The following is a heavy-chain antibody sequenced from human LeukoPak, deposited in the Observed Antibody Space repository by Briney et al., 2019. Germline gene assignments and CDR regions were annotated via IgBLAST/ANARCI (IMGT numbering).Heavy chain of an antibody. CDR2: IYYSGST. D-gene: IGHD6-19*01. Sequence: KPSETLSLACTVSGGSISSYYWSWIRQPPGKGLEWIGYIYYSGSTNYNPSLKSRVTISVDTSKNQFSLKLSSVTAADTAVYYCARLARVPKVAGSGFDYWGQGTLVTVSS. J-gene: IGHJ4*02. CDR3: ARLARVPKVAGSGFDY. V-gene: IGHV4-59*08. CDR1: GGSISSYY.